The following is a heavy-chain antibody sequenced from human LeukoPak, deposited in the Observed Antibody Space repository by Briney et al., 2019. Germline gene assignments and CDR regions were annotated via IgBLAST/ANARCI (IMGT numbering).Heavy chain of an antibody. Sequence: PSETLSLTCTVSGGSISSNYWSSIRQPPGKGLEWIGYIYYSGSTNYNPSLKSRVTISVDTSKNQFSLKLSSVTAADTAVYYCARDPEGGNSPFDYWGQGTLVTVSS. D-gene: IGHD4-23*01. CDR2: IYYSGST. CDR1: GGSISSNY. J-gene: IGHJ4*02. CDR3: ARDPEGGNSPFDY. V-gene: IGHV4-59*01.